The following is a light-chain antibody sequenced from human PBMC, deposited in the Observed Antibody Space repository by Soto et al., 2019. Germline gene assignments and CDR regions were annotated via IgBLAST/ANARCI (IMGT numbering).Light chain of an antibody. Sequence: EIVMTQSPATLYVSPGERATLSCRASQSVSSNLAWYQHKPGQAPRLLVYSSSTRATGIPARFSGSGSGTEFTLTISSLQSEDFAVYYCQQYDEWPPSYTFGQGTKLEIK. V-gene: IGKV3-15*01. CDR1: QSVSSN. CDR2: SSS. CDR3: QQYDEWPPSYT. J-gene: IGKJ2*01.